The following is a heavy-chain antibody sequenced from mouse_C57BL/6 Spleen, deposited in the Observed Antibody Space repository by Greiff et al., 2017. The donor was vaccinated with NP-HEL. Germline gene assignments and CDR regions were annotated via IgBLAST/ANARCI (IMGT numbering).Heavy chain of an antibody. V-gene: IGHV5-4*01. Sequence: EVQGVESGGGLVKPGGSLKLSCAASGFTFSSYAMSWVRQTPEKRLEWVATISAGGSYTYYPDNVKGRFTISRDNAKNNLYLQMSHLKSEDTAMYYCARRGDYDRAGFAYWGQGTLVTVSA. D-gene: IGHD2-4*01. CDR1: GFTFSSYA. CDR3: ARRGDYDRAGFAY. J-gene: IGHJ3*01. CDR2: ISAGGSYT.